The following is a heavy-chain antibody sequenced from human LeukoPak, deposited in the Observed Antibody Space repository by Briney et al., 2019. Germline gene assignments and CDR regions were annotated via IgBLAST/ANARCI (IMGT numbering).Heavy chain of an antibody. CDR1: GFTFNNYG. V-gene: IGHV3-30*18. CDR2: ISYDGGNK. Sequence: RPGKSLRLSCAASGFTFNNYGMHWVRQAPGKGLEWVAVISYDGGNKHYPDSVKGRFTISRDISTDTLWLQMDSLRTEDTAVYYCAKGPLRGTAAAIDYWGQGTLVTVSS. CDR3: AKGPLRGTAAAIDY. J-gene: IGHJ4*02. D-gene: IGHD2-2*01.